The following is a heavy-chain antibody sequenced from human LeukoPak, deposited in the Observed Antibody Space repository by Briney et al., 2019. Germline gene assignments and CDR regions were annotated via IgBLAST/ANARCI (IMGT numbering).Heavy chain of an antibody. D-gene: IGHD3-3*01. CDR1: GDIVSSNGAS. J-gene: IGHJ4*02. Sequence: SQTLSLTCAISGDIVSSNGASWNWIRQSPSRGLEWLGRTYYRSQQWHSDYAPSVEGRITLNPDTSKNQFSLQLNSVTPEDTAVYYCGRETDFGVVTNWGQGTLVTVSS. CDR3: GRETDFGVVTN. CDR2: TYYRSQQWHS. V-gene: IGHV6-1*01.